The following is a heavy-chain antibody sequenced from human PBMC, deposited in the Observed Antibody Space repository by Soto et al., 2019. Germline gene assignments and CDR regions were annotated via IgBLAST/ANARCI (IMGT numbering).Heavy chain of an antibody. CDR3: ARTNYDSSGYSFDY. CDR2: IYYSGST. CDR1: GGSISSYY. Sequence: SETLSLTCTVSGGSISSYYWSWIRQPPGKGLEWIGYIYYSGSTNYNPSLKSRVTISVDTSKNQFSLKPSSVTAADTAVYYCARTNYDSSGYSFDYWGQGTLVTVSS. V-gene: IGHV4-59*01. J-gene: IGHJ4*02. D-gene: IGHD3-22*01.